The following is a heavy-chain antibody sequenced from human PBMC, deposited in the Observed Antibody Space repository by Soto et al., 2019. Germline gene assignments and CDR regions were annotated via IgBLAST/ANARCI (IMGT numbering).Heavy chain of an antibody. Sequence: DVQLVESGGGLVQPGGSLRLSCAASGFTLSTYWMTWVRQVPGKGLEWVTNIKNDGREKYYVDSVKGRFTISRDNAKNSLYVQMNSLRAEDTAVYYCARGRGMDVWGQGTTVTVSS. CDR2: IKNDGREK. J-gene: IGHJ6*02. V-gene: IGHV3-7*01. CDR1: GFTLSTYW. D-gene: IGHD5-12*01. CDR3: ARGRGMDV.